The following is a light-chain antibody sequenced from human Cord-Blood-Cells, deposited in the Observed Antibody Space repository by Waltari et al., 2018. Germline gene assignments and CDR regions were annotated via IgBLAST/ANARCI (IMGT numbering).Light chain of an antibody. V-gene: IGKV4-1*01. Sequence: DIVMTQSPDSLAVSLGERATINCKSSQSVLYSSNNKNYLAGYQQKPGQPPKLLIYWASTRESGVPDRFSGSGSGTDFTLTISSLQAEDVAVYYCQQYYSTWTFGQGTNVEIK. CDR3: QQYYSTWT. CDR1: QSVLYSSNNKNY. CDR2: WAS. J-gene: IGKJ1*01.